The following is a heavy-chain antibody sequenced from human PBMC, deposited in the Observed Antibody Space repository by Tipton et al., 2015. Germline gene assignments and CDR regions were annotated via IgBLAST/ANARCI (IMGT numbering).Heavy chain of an antibody. Sequence: TLSLTCTVSGGSISNDYWSWIRQPPGKGLEWIGSLSYSGKTHYNPSLKSRITISVDTSKNQFSLRLNSVTAADTAVYYCARARGRHGGLFDSWGQGILVTVSS. D-gene: IGHD4-23*01. J-gene: IGHJ4*02. CDR2: LSYSGKT. CDR1: GGSISNDY. CDR3: ARARGRHGGLFDS. V-gene: IGHV4-59*08.